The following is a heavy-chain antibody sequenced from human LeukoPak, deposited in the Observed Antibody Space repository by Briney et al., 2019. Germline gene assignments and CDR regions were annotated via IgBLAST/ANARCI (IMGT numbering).Heavy chain of an antibody. CDR1: GYSFTSYW. J-gene: IGHJ4*02. Sequence: GESLRISCKGSGYSFTSYWITWVRQLPGKGLEWMGRIDPSDSYTNYSPSFQGHVTISADKSISTAYLQWSSLKASDTAMYYCARYTTGAFDYWGQGTLVTVSS. CDR2: IDPSDSYT. V-gene: IGHV5-10-1*01. D-gene: IGHD1-1*01. CDR3: ARYTTGAFDY.